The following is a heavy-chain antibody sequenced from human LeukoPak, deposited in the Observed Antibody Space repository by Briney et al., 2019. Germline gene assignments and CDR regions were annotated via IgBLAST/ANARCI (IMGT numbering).Heavy chain of an antibody. CDR1: GGSISSSSYY. D-gene: IGHD2-2*03. CDR2: IYYSGST. V-gene: IGHV4-39*07. CDR3: ARMVGIVVVPVSWRIDPSRGRFDP. Sequence: PSETLSLTCTVSGGSISSSSYYWGWIRQPPGKGLEWIGSIYYSGSTYYNPSLKSRVTISVDTSKNRFSLKLSSVTAADTAVYYCARMVGIVVVPVSWRIDPSRGRFDPWGQGTLVTVSS. J-gene: IGHJ5*02.